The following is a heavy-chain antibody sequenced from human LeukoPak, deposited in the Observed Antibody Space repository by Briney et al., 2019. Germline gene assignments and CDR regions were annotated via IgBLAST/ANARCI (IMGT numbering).Heavy chain of an antibody. V-gene: IGHV3-48*02. CDR3: ARTYSSSYYYGMDV. J-gene: IGHJ6*02. CDR2: ISSSSSTI. D-gene: IGHD6-19*01. CDR1: GFTFSSYS. Sequence: AGGSLRLSCAASGFTFSSYSMNWVRQAPGKGLEWVSYISSSSSTIYYADSVKGRFTISRDNAKNSLYLQMNSLRDEDTAVYYCARTYSSSYYYGMDVWGQGTTVIVSS.